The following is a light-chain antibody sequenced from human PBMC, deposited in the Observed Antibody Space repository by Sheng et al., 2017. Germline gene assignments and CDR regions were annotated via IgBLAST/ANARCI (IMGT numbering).Light chain of an antibody. J-gene: IGLJ1*01. Sequence: SYELTQPPSMSVSPGQTARITCSADALRKQYAYWYQQKPGQAPVLLIYKDIERPSGIPERFSGTSSGTTVTLTIREVQLEDEADYFCQSADSSGSGLFGSGTKVTVL. CDR1: ALRKQY. CDR2: KDI. V-gene: IGLV3-25*03. CDR3: QSADSSGSGL.